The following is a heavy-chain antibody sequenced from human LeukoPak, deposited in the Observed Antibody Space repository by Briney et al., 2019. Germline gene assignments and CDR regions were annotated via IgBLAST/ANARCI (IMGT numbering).Heavy chain of an antibody. V-gene: IGHV3-11*04. J-gene: IGHJ4*02. CDR1: GFTFSDYY. CDR2: MSTSDSPI. CDR3: VREAAATLFDY. Sequence: PGGSLRLSCAASGFTFSDYYMSWIRQAPGKGLEWVSYMSTSDSPIYYTDSVKGRFSISRDNTQNSLSLQMNSLRAEDTAVYYCVREAAATLFDYWGQGTLVTVSS. D-gene: IGHD1-26*01.